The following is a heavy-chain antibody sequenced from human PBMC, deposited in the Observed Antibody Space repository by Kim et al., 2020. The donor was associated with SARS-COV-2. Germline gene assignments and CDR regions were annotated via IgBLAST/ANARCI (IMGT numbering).Heavy chain of an antibody. Sequence: ASVKVSCKASGYTFTSYGISWVRQAPGQGLEWMGWISAYNGNTNYAQKLQGRVTMTTDTSTSTAYMELRSLRSDDTAVYYCARDLDNSSSWLGVYGYWGQGTLVTVSS. J-gene: IGHJ4*02. V-gene: IGHV1-18*01. CDR2: ISAYNGNT. D-gene: IGHD6-13*01. CDR3: ARDLDNSSSWLGVYGY. CDR1: GYTFTSYG.